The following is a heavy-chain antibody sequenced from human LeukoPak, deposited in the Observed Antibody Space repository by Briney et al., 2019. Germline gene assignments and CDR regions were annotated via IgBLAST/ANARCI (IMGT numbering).Heavy chain of an antibody. J-gene: IGHJ4*02. V-gene: IGHV3-49*04. CDR2: IRCKAYGGTT. Sequence: GGSLRLSCTASGFTFGDYAMSWVRQAPGKGLEWVGFIRCKAYGGTTEYAASVKGRFTISRDDSKSIAYLQMNSLKTEDTAVYYCTRVPLWFGELSFDYWGQGTLVTVSS. D-gene: IGHD3-10*01. CDR3: TRVPLWFGELSFDY. CDR1: GFTFGDYA.